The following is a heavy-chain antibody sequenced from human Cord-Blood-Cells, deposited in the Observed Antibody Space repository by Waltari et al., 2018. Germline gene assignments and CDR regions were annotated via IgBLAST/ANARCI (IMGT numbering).Heavy chain of an antibody. Sequence: EVQLVQSGAEVKKPGESLKISCKGSGYSFTSYWIGWVRQMPGKGLEWMGIIYLVYSDTRYSPSFQGQVTSSADTAISTAYLQWSSLKASDTAMYYCARGEPTSGGSAFDIWGQGTMVTVSS. CDR2: IYLVYSDT. J-gene: IGHJ3*02. CDR3: ARGEPTSGGSAFDI. CDR1: GYSFTSYW. D-gene: IGHD2-15*01. V-gene: IGHV5-51*01.